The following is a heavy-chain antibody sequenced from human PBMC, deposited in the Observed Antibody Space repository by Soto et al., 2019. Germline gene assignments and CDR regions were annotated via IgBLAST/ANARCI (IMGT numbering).Heavy chain of an antibody. D-gene: IGHD4-4*01. Sequence: RASVKVSCKASGGTFSSYTMSWVRQAPGQGLEWMGGIIPIFGTTTYAHKFQGRVTITADESTSTVYMELSSLRGGDTAVYYCARGALTTLAYYYGMDVWGQGTTVTVSS. CDR1: GGTFSSYT. CDR3: ARGALTTLAYYYGMDV. J-gene: IGHJ6*02. V-gene: IGHV1-69*13. CDR2: IIPIFGTT.